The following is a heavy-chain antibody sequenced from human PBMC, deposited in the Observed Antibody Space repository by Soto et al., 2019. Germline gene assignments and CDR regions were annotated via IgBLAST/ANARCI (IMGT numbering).Heavy chain of an antibody. V-gene: IGHV3-21*01. CDR2: ISSSSSYI. Sequence: PGGSLRLSCAASGFTFSSYSMNWVRQAPGKGLEWVSSISSSSSYIYYADSVKGRFTVSRDNAQKSLYLEMNSLRADDTAVYYCARDFPRLLPHLTSGYFQHWGQGTLVTVSS. CDR3: ARDFPRLLPHLTSGYFQH. J-gene: IGHJ1*01. CDR1: GFTFSSYS.